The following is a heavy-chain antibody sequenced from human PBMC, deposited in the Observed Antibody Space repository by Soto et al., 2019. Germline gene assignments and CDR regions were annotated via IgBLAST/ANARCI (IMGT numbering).Heavy chain of an antibody. Sequence: SETLSLTCDVSGDSITTNNWWGWVRQSPGTGLEWIGEIFHRGSTYSNPSLRSRVLMSLDKSKNQFSLRLNSVTAADTAIYYCARKYFDTTIYYIDYWGQGIPVTV. V-gene: IGHV4-4*02. CDR1: GDSITTNNW. CDR2: IFHRGST. J-gene: IGHJ4*02. D-gene: IGHD3-22*01. CDR3: ARKYFDTTIYYIDY.